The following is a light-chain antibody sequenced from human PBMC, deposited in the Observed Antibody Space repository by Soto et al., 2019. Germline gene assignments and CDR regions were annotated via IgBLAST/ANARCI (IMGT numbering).Light chain of an antibody. Sequence: DIQMTQSPSSLSASVGYRVTITFQAGHDISNYLNWYQQKPGKAPKLLIYDASNLETGVPSRFSGSGSGTDFTFTISSLQPEDIATYYCQQYDNLPITFGQGTRLEIK. CDR3: QQYDNLPIT. CDR2: DAS. CDR1: HDISNY. V-gene: IGKV1-33*01. J-gene: IGKJ5*01.